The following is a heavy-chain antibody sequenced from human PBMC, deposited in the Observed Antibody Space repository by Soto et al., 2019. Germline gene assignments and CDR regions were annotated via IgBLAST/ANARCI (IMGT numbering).Heavy chain of an antibody. CDR2: INAGNGNT. CDR3: ARVGGNLLGFGELSVDWFDP. CDR1: GYTFTSYA. J-gene: IGHJ5*02. D-gene: IGHD3-10*01. Sequence: QVQLVQSGAEVKKPGASVKVSCKASGYTFTSYAMHWVRQAPGQRLEWMGWINAGNGNTKYSQKFQGRVTITRDTSESTAYMELSSLRSEDTAVYYCARVGGNLLGFGELSVDWFDPWGQGTLVTVSS. V-gene: IGHV1-3*01.